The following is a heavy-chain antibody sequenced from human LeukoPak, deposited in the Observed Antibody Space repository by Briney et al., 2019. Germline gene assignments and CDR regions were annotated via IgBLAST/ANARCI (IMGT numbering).Heavy chain of an antibody. Sequence: GSLRLSCAASGFTFSSYAMSWVRQAPGKGLEWVSSISSSSYIYYADSVKGRFTISRDNAKNSLYLQMNSLSAEDTAVYYCVRGPSSSSGWFDPWGQGTLVTVSS. D-gene: IGHD6-6*01. CDR3: VRGPSSSSGWFDP. CDR1: GFTFSSYA. CDR2: ISSSSYI. J-gene: IGHJ5*02. V-gene: IGHV3-21*01.